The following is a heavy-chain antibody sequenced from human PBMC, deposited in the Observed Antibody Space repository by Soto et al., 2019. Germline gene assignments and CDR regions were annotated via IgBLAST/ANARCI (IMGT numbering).Heavy chain of an antibody. J-gene: IGHJ6*02. CDR3: ARRYCSGGSCWVGYYYYGMDV. CDR1: GYTFTSYG. CDR2: ISAYNGNT. D-gene: IGHD2-15*01. Sequence: ASVKVSCKASGYTFTSYGISWVRQAPGQGLEWMGWISAYNGNTNYAQKLQGRVTMTTDTSTSTAYMELRSLRSDDAAVYYCARRYCSGGSCWVGYYYYGMDVWGQGTTVTVSS. V-gene: IGHV1-18*01.